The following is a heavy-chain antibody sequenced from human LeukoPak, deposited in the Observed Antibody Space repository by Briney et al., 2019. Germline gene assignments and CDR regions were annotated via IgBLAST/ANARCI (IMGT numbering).Heavy chain of an antibody. D-gene: IGHD7-27*01. CDR2: INHSGST. V-gene: IGHV4-34*01. CDR3: AGGRRLTRGYYYYGMDV. J-gene: IGHJ6*02. CDR1: GGSFSGYY. Sequence: PSETLSLTCAVYGGSFSGYYWSWIRQPPGKGLEWIGEINHSGSTNYNPSLKSRVTISVDTSKNQFSLKLSSVTAADTAVYYCAGGRRLTRGYYYYGMDVWGQGTTVTVSS.